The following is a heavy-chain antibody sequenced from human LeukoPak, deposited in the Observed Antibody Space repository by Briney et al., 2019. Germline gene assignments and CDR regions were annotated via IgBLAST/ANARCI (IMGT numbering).Heavy chain of an antibody. Sequence: GGSLRLSCAASGFSFSSYGMHWVRQAPGKGLEWVAVISHDGSNKYYADSVKGRFTISRDNSKNTLYLQMNSLRAEDTAVYYCAKVRIGPPYSGYDLDAFDIWGQGTMVTVSS. D-gene: IGHD5-12*01. CDR1: GFSFSSYG. V-gene: IGHV3-30*18. J-gene: IGHJ3*02. CDR2: ISHDGSNK. CDR3: AKVRIGPPYSGYDLDAFDI.